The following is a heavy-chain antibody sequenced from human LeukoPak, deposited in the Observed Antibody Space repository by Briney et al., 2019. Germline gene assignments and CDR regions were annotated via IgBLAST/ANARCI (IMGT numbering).Heavy chain of an antibody. CDR1: GFTFSSYA. V-gene: IGHV3-30-3*01. D-gene: IGHD2-15*01. J-gene: IGHJ5*02. CDR2: ISYDGSNK. Sequence: GGSLRLSCAASGFTFSSYAMHWVRQAPGKGLEWVAVISYDGSNKYYADSVKGQFTISRDNSKNTLYLQMNSLRAEDTAVYYCAREGWRCSGGSCYRYNWFDPWGQGTLVTVSS. CDR3: AREGWRCSGGSCYRYNWFDP.